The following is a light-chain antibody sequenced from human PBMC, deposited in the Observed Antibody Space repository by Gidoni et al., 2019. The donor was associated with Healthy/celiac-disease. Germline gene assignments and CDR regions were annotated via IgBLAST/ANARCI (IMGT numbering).Light chain of an antibody. Sequence: EIVMTHSPATLSVSPGERATLSCRASQSVSSNLAWYQQKPGQAPRLLIYGASTRATGIPARFSGSGSGKEFTLTISSLQSEDFAVYYCQQYNNWRRTFXXXTKVEIK. CDR3: QQYNNWRRT. CDR2: GAS. CDR1: QSVSSN. J-gene: IGKJ1*01. V-gene: IGKV3-15*01.